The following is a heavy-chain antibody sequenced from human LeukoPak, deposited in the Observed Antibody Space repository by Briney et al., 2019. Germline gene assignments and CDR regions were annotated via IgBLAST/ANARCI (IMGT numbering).Heavy chain of an antibody. V-gene: IGHV3-9*01. CDR1: GFTFDDYA. Sequence: GRSLRLSCAASGFTFDDYAMHWLRQPPGRGLEGVAGISWNNCSIGYADSVKGRFTISRDNAKNSLYLQMNSLRAEDTALYYCAKGVWGYSYGSYFDYWGQGTLVTVSS. CDR3: AKGVWGYSYGSYFDY. CDR2: ISWNNCSI. J-gene: IGHJ4*02. D-gene: IGHD5-18*01.